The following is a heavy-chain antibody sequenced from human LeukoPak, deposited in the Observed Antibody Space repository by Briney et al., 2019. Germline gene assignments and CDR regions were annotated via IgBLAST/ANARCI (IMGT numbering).Heavy chain of an antibody. CDR1: GYTFTGYY. D-gene: IGHD4-17*01. CDR2: INPNSGGT. V-gene: IGHV1-2*02. CDR3: ARDYGHDYRDYVGYFDY. Sequence: ASVKVSCKASGYTFTGYYMHWVRQAPGQGLEWMGWINPNSGGTNYAQKFQGRVTMTRDTSISTAYMELSRLRSDDTAVYYCARDYGHDYRDYVGYFDYWGQGTLVTVSS. J-gene: IGHJ4*02.